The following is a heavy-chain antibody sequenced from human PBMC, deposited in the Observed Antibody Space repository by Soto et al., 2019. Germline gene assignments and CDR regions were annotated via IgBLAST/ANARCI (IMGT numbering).Heavy chain of an antibody. CDR2: IIPTFGTA. J-gene: IGHJ4*02. V-gene: IGHV1-69*01. CDR3: ARGGVGYCSGGSCYSDY. D-gene: IGHD2-15*01. Sequence: QVQLVQSGAEVKKPGSSVKVSCKASGGTFSSYAISWVRQAPGQGLEWMGGIIPTFGTANYAQKFQGRVTITADESTSTAYMELSSLRSEDTAVYYCARGGVGYCSGGSCYSDYWGQGTLVTVSS. CDR1: GGTFSSYA.